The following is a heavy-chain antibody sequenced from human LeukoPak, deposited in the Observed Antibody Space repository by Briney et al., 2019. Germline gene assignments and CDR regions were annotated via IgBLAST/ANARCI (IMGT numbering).Heavy chain of an antibody. CDR2: INSDGSST. Sequence: PGGSLRLSCAASGFTFSSYWMHWVRQAPGKGLVWVSRINSDGSSTSYADSVKGRFTISRDNAKNTLYLQMNSLRAEDTAVYYCARDYYYDSSGYYYGDAFDIGGQGTMVTVSS. V-gene: IGHV3-74*01. CDR3: ARDYYYDSSGYYYGDAFDI. D-gene: IGHD3-22*01. J-gene: IGHJ3*02. CDR1: GFTFSSYW.